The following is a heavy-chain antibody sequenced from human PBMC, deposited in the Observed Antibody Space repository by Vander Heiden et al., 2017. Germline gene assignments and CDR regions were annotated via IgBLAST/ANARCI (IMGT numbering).Heavy chain of an antibody. CDR2: ISGSGGST. V-gene: IGHV3-23*01. Sequence: EVQLLESGGGLIQPGGSLRLSCAASGFPFSRYAMSWVRQAPGKGLEWVSAISGSGGSTYYADSVKGRFTISRDNSKNTLYLQMNSLRAEDTAVYYCAKDNPPLSIAAAGMSDYWGQGTLVTVSS. CDR1: GFPFSRYA. CDR3: AKDNPPLSIAAAGMSDY. J-gene: IGHJ4*02. D-gene: IGHD6-13*01.